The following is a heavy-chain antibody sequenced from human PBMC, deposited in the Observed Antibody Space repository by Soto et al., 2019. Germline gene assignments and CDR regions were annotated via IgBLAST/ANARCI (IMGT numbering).Heavy chain of an antibody. CDR2: ISGSGGST. J-gene: IGHJ4*02. Sequence: PGGSLRLSCAASGFTFSSYAMSWVRQAPGKGLEWVSAISGSGGSTYYADSVKGRFTISRDNSKNTLYLQMNSLRAEDTAVYYCAKAPWYSSSWYYFDYWGQGTLVTVSS. D-gene: IGHD6-13*01. CDR1: GFTFSSYA. V-gene: IGHV3-23*01. CDR3: AKAPWYSSSWYYFDY.